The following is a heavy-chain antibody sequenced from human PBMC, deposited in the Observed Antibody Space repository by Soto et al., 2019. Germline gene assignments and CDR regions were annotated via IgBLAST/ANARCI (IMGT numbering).Heavy chain of an antibody. J-gene: IGHJ3*02. V-gene: IGHV5-51*01. CDR3: EIDSSGYYYPGDFDI. D-gene: IGHD3-22*01. Sequence: PGESLKISCKGSGYSFTSYWIGWVRQMPGKGLEWMGIIYPGDSDTRYSPSFQGQVTISADKSISTAYLQWSSLKASDTAMYYCEIDSSGYYYPGDFDIWGQGTMVTVSS. CDR2: IYPGDSDT. CDR1: GYSFTSYW.